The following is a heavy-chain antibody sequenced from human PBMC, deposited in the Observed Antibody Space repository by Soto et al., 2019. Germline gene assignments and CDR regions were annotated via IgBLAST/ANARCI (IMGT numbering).Heavy chain of an antibody. CDR1: GFPFSTSI. D-gene: IGHD6-19*01. CDR3: ARPYTSGWYYFDN. CDR2: IWYDGSDK. Sequence: QVQLVESGGGVVQPGRSLRLSCAASGFPFSTSIMHWVRQAPGKGLEWVALIWYDGSDKYYTDSVRGRFTISRDNSKNTLYLQMNSLKTEDTAINYCARPYTSGWYYFDNWGQGALVTVSS. V-gene: IGHV3-33*01. J-gene: IGHJ4*02.